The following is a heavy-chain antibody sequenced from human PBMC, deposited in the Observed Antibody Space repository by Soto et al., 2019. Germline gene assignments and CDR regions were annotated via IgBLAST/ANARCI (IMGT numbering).Heavy chain of an antibody. Sequence: SETLSLTWTVSSASISSGGYYWTWLRQLPAKGLEWIGYISYTGNTSNNPSRKGRVTIAVDTSKNQFPLTLSSVTAADTAVYYCARDIYGAIDSWGQGTQVTVSS. CDR1: SASISSGGYY. D-gene: IGHD4-17*01. J-gene: IGHJ4*02. CDR3: ARDIYGAIDS. V-gene: IGHV4-31*02. CDR2: ISYTGNT.